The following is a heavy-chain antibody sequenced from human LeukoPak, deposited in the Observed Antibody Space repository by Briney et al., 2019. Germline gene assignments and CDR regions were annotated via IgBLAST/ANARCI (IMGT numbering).Heavy chain of an antibody. Sequence: PSETLSLPCTVSGGSITSYHWRWIRQSPGEGLEWIGYINYSGTTNYNPSLNSRATISVDASKNQFSLRLLSVTAADAAVYYCVSGRWSGYYFDTWGQGTRVTVSS. CDR1: GGSITSYH. D-gene: IGHD3-3*01. CDR2: INYSGTT. J-gene: IGHJ4*02. CDR3: VSGRWSGYYFDT. V-gene: IGHV4-59*12.